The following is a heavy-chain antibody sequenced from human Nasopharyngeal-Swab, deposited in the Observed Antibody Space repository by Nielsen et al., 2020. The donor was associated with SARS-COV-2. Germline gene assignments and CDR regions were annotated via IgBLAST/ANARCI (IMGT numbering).Heavy chain of an antibody. Sequence: VRQAPGKGLEWVSHISGSGSTIYYADSVKGRFTISRDNAKNSLYLQMNSLRAEDTAVYYCQGWLTTFDIWGQGTLVTVSS. D-gene: IGHD3-22*01. CDR3: QGWLTTFDI. CDR2: ISGSGSTI. J-gene: IGHJ3*02. V-gene: IGHV3-48*03.